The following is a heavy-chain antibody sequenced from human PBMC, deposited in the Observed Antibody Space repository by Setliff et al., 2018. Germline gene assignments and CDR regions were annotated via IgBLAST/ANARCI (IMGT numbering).Heavy chain of an antibody. Sequence: SETLSLTCTVSGGSISSSSYYWGWIRQPPGKGLEWIGEINHSGSTNYNPSLKSRVTISVDTSKNQFSLKLSSVTAADTAVYYCARGSKSSTSSRNYYHMDVWGKGTTVTVSS. V-gene: IGHV4-39*07. CDR1: GGSISSSSYY. J-gene: IGHJ6*03. CDR2: INHSGST. CDR3: ARGSKSSTSSRNYYHMDV. D-gene: IGHD2-2*01.